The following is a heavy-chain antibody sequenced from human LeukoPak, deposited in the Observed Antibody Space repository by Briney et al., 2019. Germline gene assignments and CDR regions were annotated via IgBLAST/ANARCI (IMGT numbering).Heavy chain of an antibody. D-gene: IGHD4-17*01. CDR3: ARLKGGLVKLRECYFDY. Sequence: GESLKISCKASGYRFSTYWIAWVRQMPGKGLELMGIMYPDDSDTRYSPSFQGQVTISADKSINTAYLQWNSLQASDTAIYYCARLKGGLVKLRECYFDYWGQGTLVTV. J-gene: IGHJ4*02. CDR1: GYRFSTYW. CDR2: MYPDDSDT. V-gene: IGHV5-51*01.